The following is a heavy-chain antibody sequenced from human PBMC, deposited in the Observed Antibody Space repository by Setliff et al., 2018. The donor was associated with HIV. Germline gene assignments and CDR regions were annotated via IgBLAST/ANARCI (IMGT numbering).Heavy chain of an antibody. Sequence: PSETLSLTCAVSNYSISSDSYWGWIRQPPGKGLEWIGSIYHSGSIYYNPSLKSRVTISVDTSKNQFSLRLSSVTAADTAVYYCARASVGATGLYAFDIWGQGTRVTVSS. V-gene: IGHV4-38-2*01. CDR2: IYHSGSI. CDR1: NYSISSDSY. J-gene: IGHJ3*02. D-gene: IGHD1-26*01. CDR3: ARASVGATGLYAFDI.